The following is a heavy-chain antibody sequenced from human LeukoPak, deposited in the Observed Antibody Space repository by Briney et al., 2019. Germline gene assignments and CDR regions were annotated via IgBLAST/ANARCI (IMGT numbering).Heavy chain of an antibody. V-gene: IGHV4-34*01. Sequence: SETLSLTCAVYGGSFSGYYWSWIRQPPGKGLEWIGEINHSGSTNYNPSLKSRVTISVDTSKNQFSLKLSSVTAADTAVYYCAREVPYGMDVWGRGTTVTVSS. CDR3: AREVPYGMDV. CDR1: GGSFSGYY. J-gene: IGHJ6*02. CDR2: INHSGST.